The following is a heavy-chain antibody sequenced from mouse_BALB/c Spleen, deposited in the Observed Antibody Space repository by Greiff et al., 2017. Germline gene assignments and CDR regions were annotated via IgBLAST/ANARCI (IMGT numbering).Heavy chain of an antibody. V-gene: IGHV5-9*03. J-gene: IGHJ2*01. Sequence: DVHLVESGGGLVKPGGSLKLSCAASGFTFSSYTMSWVRQTPEKRLEWVATISSGGGNTYYPDSVKGRFTISRDNAKNNLYLQMSSLRSEDTALYYCARYYGSSFDYWGQGTTLTVSS. CDR1: GFTFSSYT. CDR2: ISSGGGNT. CDR3: ARYYGSSFDY. D-gene: IGHD1-1*01.